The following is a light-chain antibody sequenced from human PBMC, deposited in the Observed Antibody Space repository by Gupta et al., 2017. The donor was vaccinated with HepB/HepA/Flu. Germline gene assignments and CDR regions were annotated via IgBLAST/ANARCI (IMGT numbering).Light chain of an antibody. Sequence: QLVLAQSPSASASLGASVKLPCTLRSGHSSYAIAWHQQQPEKGPRYLMKLNSDGSHSKGDGIPDHFSGSSSGAERYLTISSLQSEDEADYYCQTWGTGIRVFGGGTKLTVL. V-gene: IGLV4-69*01. CDR3: QTWGTGIRV. J-gene: IGLJ2*01. CDR2: LNSDGSH. CDR1: SGHSSYA.